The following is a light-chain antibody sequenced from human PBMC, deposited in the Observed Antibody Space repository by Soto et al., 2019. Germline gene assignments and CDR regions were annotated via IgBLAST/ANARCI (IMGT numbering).Light chain of an antibody. CDR3: QQYKSYPYT. CDR2: DAS. CDR1: QTFSNW. J-gene: IGKJ2*01. Sequence: DIQLTQSPSALSASVGDRVSISCRASQTFSNWLAWYQKKAGKAPKLLIYDASTLESGVPSRFSGRGSGTEFTLTISSLQPDDFATYYCQQYKSYPYTFGQGTKLEIK. V-gene: IGKV1-5*01.